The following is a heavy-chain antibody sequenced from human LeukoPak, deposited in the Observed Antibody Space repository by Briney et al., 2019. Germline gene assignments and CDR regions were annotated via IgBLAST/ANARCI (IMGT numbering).Heavy chain of an antibody. CDR2: ISGSGGST. CDR3: AKEGSSSWYEDYFDY. Sequence: GGSLRLSCAASGFTFSSYAMSWVRQAPGKGLEWVSAISGSGGSTYYADSVKGRFTISRDNSKNTLYLQMNSLRAEDTAVYFCAKEGSSSWYEDYFDYWGQGTLVTVSS. CDR1: GFTFSSYA. J-gene: IGHJ4*02. V-gene: IGHV3-23*01. D-gene: IGHD6-13*01.